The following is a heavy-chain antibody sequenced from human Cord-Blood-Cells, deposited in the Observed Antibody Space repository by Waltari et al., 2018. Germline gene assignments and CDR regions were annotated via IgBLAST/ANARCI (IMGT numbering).Heavy chain of an antibody. CDR1: GGSISSSSYY. J-gene: IGHJ6*02. CDR2: IYYTAST. V-gene: IGHV4-39*01. Sequence: QLQLQASCPGLVKPSATLSLPCTVSGGSISSSSYYWGWLRKPPRKGLEWIGSIYYTASTYYNPSLKSRVTISVDTSKNQLSLKLSSVTAADTAVYYCARRCRYYYYGMDVWAQGTTVTVSS. D-gene: IGHD2-8*01. CDR3: ARRCRYYYYGMDV.